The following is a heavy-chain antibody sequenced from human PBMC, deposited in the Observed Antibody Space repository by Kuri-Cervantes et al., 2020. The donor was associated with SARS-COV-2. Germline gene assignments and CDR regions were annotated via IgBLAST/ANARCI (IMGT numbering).Heavy chain of an antibody. CDR1: GYTFTSYG. J-gene: IGHJ3*02. Sequence: SVKVSCKASGYTFTSYGISWVRQAPGQGLEWMGGIIPISGTANYAQKFQGRVTITTDESTSTAYMELSSLRSEDTAVYYCARDMRGDCSSTSCYRDAFDIWGQGTMVTVSS. V-gene: IGHV1-69*05. D-gene: IGHD2-2*02. CDR3: ARDMRGDCSSTSCYRDAFDI. CDR2: IIPISGTA.